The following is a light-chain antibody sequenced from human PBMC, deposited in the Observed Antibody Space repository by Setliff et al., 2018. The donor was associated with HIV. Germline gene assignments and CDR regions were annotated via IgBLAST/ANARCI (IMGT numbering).Light chain of an antibody. CDR1: QNVAPNS. Sequence: EIVLTQSPDILSLSPGERATLSCRASQNVAPNSLAWYQQIPGQAPRLLIFDTSKRAPGIPDTFSGSGSGADFTLTISRLESEHIAIYYCQQYGSSPQTFGPGTRLEIK. V-gene: IGKV3-20*01. CDR2: DTS. J-gene: IGKJ5*01. CDR3: QQYGSSPQT.